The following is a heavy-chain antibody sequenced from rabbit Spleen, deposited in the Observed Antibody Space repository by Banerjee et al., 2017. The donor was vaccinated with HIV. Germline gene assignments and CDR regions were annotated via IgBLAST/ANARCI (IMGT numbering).Heavy chain of an antibody. Sequence: QEQLVESGGGLVQPGGSLKLSCTASGFSFSSKAVMCWVRQAPGKGLEWIACIYAGSMDTTYYASWAKGRFTVSKASSTTVTLQMTSLTAADTATFFCARGYTYSYVGIAYVTDYFNLWGPGTLVTVS. CDR3: ARGYTYSYVGIAYVTDYFNL. CDR1: GFSFSSKAV. V-gene: IGHV1S45*01. CDR2: IYAGSMDTT. D-gene: IGHD6-1*01. J-gene: IGHJ4*01.